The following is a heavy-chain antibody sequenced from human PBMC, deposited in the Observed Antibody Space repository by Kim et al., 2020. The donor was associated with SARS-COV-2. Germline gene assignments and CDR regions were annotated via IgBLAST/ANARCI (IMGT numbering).Heavy chain of an antibody. CDR3: ARGWQRIGIDP. V-gene: IGHV4-34*01. D-gene: IGHD1-1*01. J-gene: IGHJ5*02. Sequence: SETLSLTCAVYGGSFSGYYWSWIRQPPGKGLEWIGEINHSGSTNYNPSLKSRVTISVDTSKNQFSLKLSSVTAADTAVYYCARGWQRIGIDPWGQGTLVTVSS. CDR2: INHSGST. CDR1: GGSFSGYY.